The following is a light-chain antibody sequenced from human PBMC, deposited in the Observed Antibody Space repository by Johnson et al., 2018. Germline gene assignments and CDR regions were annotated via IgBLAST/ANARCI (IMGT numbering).Light chain of an antibody. CDR2: ENN. CDR1: SSNIGNNY. J-gene: IGLJ1*01. CDR3: GTWDSSLISGNV. Sequence: QSVLTQPPSVSAAPGQKVTISCSGSSSNIGNNYVSWYQQLPGTAPKLLIYENNKRPSGIPDRFSGSKSGTSATLGITGLQTGDAADYYCGTWDSSLISGNVFGTGTNVTVL. V-gene: IGLV1-51*02.